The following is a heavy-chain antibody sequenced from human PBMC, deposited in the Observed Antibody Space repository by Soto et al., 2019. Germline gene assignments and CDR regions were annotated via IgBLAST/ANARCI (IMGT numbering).Heavy chain of an antibody. CDR1: GFTFSSYA. CDR3: AKAPYGQLAVGGYYYYYYMDV. Sequence: GGSLRLSCAASGFTFSSYAMSWVRQAPGKGLEWVSAISGSGGSTYYADSVKGRFTISRDNSKNTLYLQMNSLRAEDTAVYYCAKAPYGQLAVGGYYYYYYMDVWGKGTTVTVSS. CDR2: ISGSGGST. V-gene: IGHV3-23*01. D-gene: IGHD3-16*01. J-gene: IGHJ6*03.